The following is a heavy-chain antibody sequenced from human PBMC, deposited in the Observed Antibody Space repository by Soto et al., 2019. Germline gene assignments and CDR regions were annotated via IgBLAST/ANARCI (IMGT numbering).Heavy chain of an antibody. Sequence: GGSLRLSCAASGFTFSSYGMHWVRQAPGKGLEWVEVIWYDGTNKYYADTVKGRLTISRDNSKNTLYLQMNSLGAEDTAVYYCARDPSYCTGGSCLAFDYWGQGT. CDR3: ARDPSYCTGGSCLAFDY. J-gene: IGHJ4*02. V-gene: IGHV3-33*01. CDR2: IWYDGTNK. D-gene: IGHD2-15*01. CDR1: GFTFSSYG.